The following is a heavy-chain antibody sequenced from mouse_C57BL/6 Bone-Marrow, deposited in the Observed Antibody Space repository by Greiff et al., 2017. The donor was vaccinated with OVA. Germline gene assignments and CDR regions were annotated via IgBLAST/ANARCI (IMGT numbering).Heavy chain of an antibody. D-gene: IGHD2-1*01. Sequence: SGPELVKPGASVKISCKASGYAFSSSWMNWVKQRPGKGLEWIGRIYPGDGDTNYNGKFKGKATLTADKSSSTAYMQLSSLTSEDSAVYFCARSGNWDDWGQGTTLTVSS. CDR3: ARSGNWDD. V-gene: IGHV1-82*01. J-gene: IGHJ2*01. CDR1: GYAFSSSW. CDR2: IYPGDGDT.